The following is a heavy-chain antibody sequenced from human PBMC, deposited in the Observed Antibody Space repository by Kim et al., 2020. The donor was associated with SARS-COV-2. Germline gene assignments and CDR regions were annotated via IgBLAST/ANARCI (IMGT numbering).Heavy chain of an antibody. CDR3: ARRAYSSGWWYFDF. Sequence: YADSVKGRFTISRDNAKNALYLQMNSLRVEDTAVYHCARRAYSSGWWYFDFWGQGTLVTVSS. D-gene: IGHD6-19*01. V-gene: IGHV3-74*01. J-gene: IGHJ4*02.